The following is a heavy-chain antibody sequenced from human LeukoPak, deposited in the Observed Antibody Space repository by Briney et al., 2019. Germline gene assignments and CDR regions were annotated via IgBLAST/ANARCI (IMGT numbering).Heavy chain of an antibody. CDR3: ARDTPSRF. Sequence: PGGSLRLSCAASGFTFSSYSMNWVRQAPGKGLEWVSSISSSSSYIYHADSVKGRFTISRDNAKNSLYLQMNSLRAEDTAVYYCARDTPSRFWGQGTLVTVSS. V-gene: IGHV3-21*01. CDR2: ISSSSSYI. CDR1: GFTFSSYS. J-gene: IGHJ4*02.